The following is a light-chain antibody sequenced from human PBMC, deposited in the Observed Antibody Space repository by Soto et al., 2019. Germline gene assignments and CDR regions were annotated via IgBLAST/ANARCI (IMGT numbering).Light chain of an antibody. CDR2: RAS. Sequence: EIVMLQSPATLSLSPGERATLSCRASQSVDSNLASYQQKPGQPPRLLIYRASARASGVPARFSGRGSGPDFTLTISSLQSDDFAVYYCQQYKNWPPTYTFGQGTKLAI. CDR3: QQYKNWPPTYT. J-gene: IGKJ2*01. CDR1: QSVDSN. V-gene: IGKV3-15*01.